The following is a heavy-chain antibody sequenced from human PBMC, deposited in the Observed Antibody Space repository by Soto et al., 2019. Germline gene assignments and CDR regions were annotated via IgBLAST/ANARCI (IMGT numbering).Heavy chain of an antibody. Sequence: SVKVSCKASGGTFSSYAISWVRQAPGQGLEWMGGIIPIFGTANYAQKFQGRVTITADKSTSTAYMELSSLRSEDTAVYYCAGITMVREVLRDYYYGMDVWGQGTTVTVSS. J-gene: IGHJ6*02. D-gene: IGHD3-10*01. V-gene: IGHV1-69*06. CDR3: AGITMVREVLRDYYYGMDV. CDR1: GGTFSSYA. CDR2: IIPIFGTA.